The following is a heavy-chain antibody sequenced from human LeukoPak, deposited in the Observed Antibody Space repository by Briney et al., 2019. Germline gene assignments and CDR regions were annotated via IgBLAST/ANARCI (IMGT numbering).Heavy chain of an antibody. CDR1: DGSISSYY. CDR3: ARHGASGSYLYYFDY. CDR2: IYYSGST. Sequence: SETLSLTCTVSDGSISSYYWSWIRQTPGKGLEWIGYIYYSGSTNYNPSLKSRVTISVDTSKNQFSLKLSSVTAADTAVYFCARHGASGSYLYYFDYWGQGTLVTVSS. V-gene: IGHV4-59*08. J-gene: IGHJ4*02. D-gene: IGHD1-26*01.